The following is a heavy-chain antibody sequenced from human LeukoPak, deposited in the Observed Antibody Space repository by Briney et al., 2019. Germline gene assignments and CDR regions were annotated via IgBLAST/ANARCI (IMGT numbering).Heavy chain of an antibody. J-gene: IGHJ6*02. CDR3: ARDEEKYQLPDYYYYGMDV. Sequence: GGSLRLSCAASGFTFSSYEMNWVRQAPGKGLEWVLYISSSGSTIYYADSVKGRFTISRDNAKNSLYLQMNSLRAEDTAVYYCARDEEKYQLPDYYYYGMDVWGQGTTVTVSS. CDR1: GFTFSSYE. D-gene: IGHD2-2*01. V-gene: IGHV3-48*03. CDR2: ISSSGSTI.